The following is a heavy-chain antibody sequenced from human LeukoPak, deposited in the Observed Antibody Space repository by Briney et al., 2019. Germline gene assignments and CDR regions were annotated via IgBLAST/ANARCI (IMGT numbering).Heavy chain of an antibody. V-gene: IGHV1-2*02. CDR1: GYTFTGYY. Sequence: ASVKVSCKASGYTFTGYYMHWVRQAPGQGLEWMGWINPNSGGTNCAQKFQSRVTMTRDTSISTAYMELSRLRSDDTAVYYCARDLVPEMATIGAYWGQGTLVTVSS. J-gene: IGHJ4*02. D-gene: IGHD5-24*01. CDR2: INPNSGGT. CDR3: ARDLVPEMATIGAY.